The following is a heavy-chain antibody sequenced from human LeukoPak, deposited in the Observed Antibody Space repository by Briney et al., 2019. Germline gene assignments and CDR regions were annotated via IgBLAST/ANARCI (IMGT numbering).Heavy chain of an antibody. Sequence: PGGSLRLSCAASGFTFSSYAMSWVRQAPGKGLEWVSAISGSGGSTYYADSVKGRFTISRDNSKNTLYLQMNSLRAEDTAVYYCARDSMVRGVFDYWGQGTLVTVSS. D-gene: IGHD3-10*01. CDR2: ISGSGGST. CDR1: GFTFSSYA. CDR3: ARDSMVRGVFDY. J-gene: IGHJ4*02. V-gene: IGHV3-23*01.